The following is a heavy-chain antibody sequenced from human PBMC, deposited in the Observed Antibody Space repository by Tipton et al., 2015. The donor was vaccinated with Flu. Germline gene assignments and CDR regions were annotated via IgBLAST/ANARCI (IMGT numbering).Heavy chain of an antibody. CDR1: GYTFTSYN. D-gene: IGHD1-1*01. CDR2: IYPAGGGV. CDR3: ARDKGGGTYTFDV. J-gene: IGHJ3*01. V-gene: IGHV1-46*01. Sequence: QLVQSGAEVKKPGASVKVSCKASGYTFTSYNIHWVRQAPGQGLEWMGLIYPAGGGVSYAQKFQGRVIMTRDKSTGTVYMDLSSLRSEDTAMYYCARDKGGGTYTFDVWGQGTMVTVSS.